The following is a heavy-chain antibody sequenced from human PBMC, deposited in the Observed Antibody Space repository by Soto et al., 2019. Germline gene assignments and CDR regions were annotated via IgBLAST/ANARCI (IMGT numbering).Heavy chain of an antibody. CDR2: ISSSSSYI. V-gene: IGHV3-21*01. CDR3: ASGLFQDILASIDD. CDR1: GFTFSSYS. J-gene: IGHJ4*02. Sequence: PGGSLRLSCAASGFTFSSYSMNWVRQAPGKGLEWVSSISSSSSYIYYADSVKGRFTISRDNAKNSLYLQMNSLRAEDTAVYYCASGLFQDILASIDDWGQGTLVTVSS. D-gene: IGHD3-22*01.